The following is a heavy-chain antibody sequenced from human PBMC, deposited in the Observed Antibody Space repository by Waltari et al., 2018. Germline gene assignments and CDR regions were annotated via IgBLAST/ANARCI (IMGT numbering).Heavy chain of an antibody. CDR2: ISSSSSYK. D-gene: IGHD2-2*02. Sequence: EVQLVESGGGLVKPGGSLRLSCAASGFTFSSYSMNWVRQAPGKGLEWVSSISSSSSYKYYADSWKGRFTISRDKAKNSLYLQMNSLRAEDTAVYYCARDRGCSSTSCYKNYYYYYMDVWGKGTTVTVSS. J-gene: IGHJ6*03. CDR3: ARDRGCSSTSCYKNYYYYYMDV. CDR1: GFTFSSYS. V-gene: IGHV3-21*01.